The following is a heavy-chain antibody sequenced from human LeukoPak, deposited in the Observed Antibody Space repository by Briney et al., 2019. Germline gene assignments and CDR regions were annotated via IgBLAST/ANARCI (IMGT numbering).Heavy chain of an antibody. J-gene: IGHJ4*02. V-gene: IGHV3-23*01. CDR3: AKRSGYYYDSSGYCGDY. D-gene: IGHD3-22*01. CDR2: ISGSGGST. CDR1: GFTFSSYA. Sequence: GGSLRLSRAASGFTFSSYAMSWVRQAPGKGLEWVSAISGSGGSTYYADSVKGRFTISRDNSKNTLYLQMNSLRAEDTAVYYCAKRSGYYYDSSGYCGDYWGQGPWSPSPQ.